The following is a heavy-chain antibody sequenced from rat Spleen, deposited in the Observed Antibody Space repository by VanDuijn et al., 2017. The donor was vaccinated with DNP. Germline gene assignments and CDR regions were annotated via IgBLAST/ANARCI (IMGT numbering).Heavy chain of an antibody. J-gene: IGHJ2*01. CDR3: ARGITTGIDY. D-gene: IGHD1-10*01. V-gene: IGHV2-15*01. CDR2: IWRDGST. Sequence: QVQLKESGPGLLQPSRTLSLTCTVSGFSLTNYGVSWVRQPPGKGLEWVGVIWRDGSTDYNSALHSRLNITRDTSKTQVLLKMNSLQTADTATYFCARGITTGIDYWGQGVMVTVSS. CDR1: GFSLTNYG.